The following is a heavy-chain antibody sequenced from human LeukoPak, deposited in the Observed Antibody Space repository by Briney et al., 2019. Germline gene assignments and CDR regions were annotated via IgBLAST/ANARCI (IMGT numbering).Heavy chain of an antibody. J-gene: IGHJ4*02. CDR3: ARGLATLDY. V-gene: IGHV4-38-2*02. Sequence: SETLSLTCTVSGYSISSGYYWGWIRQPPGKGLEWIGSIYHSGSTYYNPSLKSRVTISVDTSKNQFSLKLSSVTAADTAVYYCARGLATLDYWGQGTLVTVSS. CDR2: IYHSGST. D-gene: IGHD2-15*01. CDR1: GYSISSGYY.